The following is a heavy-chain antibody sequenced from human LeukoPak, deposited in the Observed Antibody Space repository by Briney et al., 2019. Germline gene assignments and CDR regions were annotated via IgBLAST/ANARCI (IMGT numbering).Heavy chain of an antibody. J-gene: IGHJ6*03. CDR1: GGSFSGYY. CDR3: ARAVPAFYYYYMDV. V-gene: IGHV4-34*01. CDR2: INHTGST. D-gene: IGHD2-2*01. Sequence: SETLSLTCAVYGGSFSGYYWSWIRQPPGKGLEWIGEINHTGSTNYNPSLKSRVTISVDTSKNQFSLKLSSVTAADTAVYYCARAVPAFYYYYMDVWGKGTTVTISS.